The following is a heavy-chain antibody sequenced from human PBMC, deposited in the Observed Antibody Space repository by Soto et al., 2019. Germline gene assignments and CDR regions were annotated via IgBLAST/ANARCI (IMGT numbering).Heavy chain of an antibody. CDR2: IIPIFGTA. CDR3: ARDSSGWYNYFDY. D-gene: IGHD6-19*01. V-gene: IGHV1-69*06. Sequence: SVKASCKASGGTFSSYAISWVRQAPGQGLEWMGGIIPIFGTANYAQKFQGRVTITADKSTSTAYMELSSLRSEDTAVYYCARDSSGWYNYFDYWGQGTLVTVSS. CDR1: GGTFSSYA. J-gene: IGHJ4*02.